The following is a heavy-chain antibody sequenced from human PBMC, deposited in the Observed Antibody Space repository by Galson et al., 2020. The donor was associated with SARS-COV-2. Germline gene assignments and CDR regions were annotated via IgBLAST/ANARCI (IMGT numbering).Heavy chain of an antibody. V-gene: IGHV3-30*18. CDR3: AKRESGYSCYVDACDI. D-gene: IGHD5-12*01. Sequence: SSYGMHWVRQAPGKGLEWAAVISYDGSNKYYADSEKGRFTISRDTSKNTLYLQMNSRRAEDTAVYYCAKRESGYSCYVDACDIWGQGTMFTCCS. J-gene: IGHJ3*02. CDR1: SSYG. CDR2: ISYDGSNK.